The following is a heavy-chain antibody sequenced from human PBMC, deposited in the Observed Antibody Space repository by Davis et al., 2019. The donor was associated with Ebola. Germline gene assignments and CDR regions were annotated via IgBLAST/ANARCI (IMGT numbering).Heavy chain of an antibody. CDR3: ARDRGYGDHGPLDY. CDR1: GGSFSGYY. D-gene: IGHD4-17*01. V-gene: IGHV4-34*01. J-gene: IGHJ4*02. Sequence: PSETLSLTCAVYGGSFSGYYWNWIRQPPGKGLEWIGEINHSGSTNYNPSFKSRVTISVDTSKNQLSLKLSSVTAADTAVYYCARDRGYGDHGPLDYWGQGTLVTVSS. CDR2: INHSGST.